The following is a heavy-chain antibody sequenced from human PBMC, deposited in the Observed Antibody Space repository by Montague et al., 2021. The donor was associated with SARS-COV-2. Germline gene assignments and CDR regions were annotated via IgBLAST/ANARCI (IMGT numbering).Heavy chain of an antibody. CDR2: TYHRSKLYL. CDR3: ARATYSSGFYDMDV. V-gene: IGHV6-1*01. J-gene: IGHJ6*02. D-gene: IGHD3-22*01. CDR1: GDSVFPNSAA. Sequence: CAISGDSVFPNSAAWCWFRQSPARGLEWLGWTYHRSKLYLDYAVAVKGSITINADTSRNQFSLQLNSVTPGDTAVYYCARATYSSGFYDMDVWGQGTTVTVSS.